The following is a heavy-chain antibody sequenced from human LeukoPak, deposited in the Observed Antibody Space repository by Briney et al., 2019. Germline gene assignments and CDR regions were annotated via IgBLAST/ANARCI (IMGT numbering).Heavy chain of an antibody. CDR3: AKSGYNYDSNAYPFIDY. CDR2: ISSGGGST. J-gene: IGHJ4*02. CDR1: GFTLSSYG. Sequence: GGSLRLSCAASGFTLSSYGMSWVRQAPGKALEWVSGISSGGGSTYYADSVKGRFTISRDNSKNTLYLQMSSLRAEDTAVYYCAKSGYNYDSNAYPFIDYWGQGTLVTVSS. V-gene: IGHV3-23*01. D-gene: IGHD3-22*01.